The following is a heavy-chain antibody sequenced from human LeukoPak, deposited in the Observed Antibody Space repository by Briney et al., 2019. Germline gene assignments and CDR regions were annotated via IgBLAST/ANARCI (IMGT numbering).Heavy chain of an antibody. D-gene: IGHD6-6*01. J-gene: IGHJ4*02. Sequence: GGSLRLSCAASGFTFSSYALYWVRQAPGKGLEWVAIISYDGSNKYYADSVKGRFTISRDNSKSTLYLQMNSLRAEDTAVYYCARSKSSSSPNFDYWGQRTLVTVSS. CDR3: ARSKSSSSPNFDY. CDR2: ISYDGSNK. CDR1: GFTFSSYA. V-gene: IGHV3-30-3*01.